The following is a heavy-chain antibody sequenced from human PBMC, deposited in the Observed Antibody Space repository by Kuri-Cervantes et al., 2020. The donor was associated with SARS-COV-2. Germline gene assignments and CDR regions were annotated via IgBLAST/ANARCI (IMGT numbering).Heavy chain of an antibody. V-gene: IGHV1-2*04. CDR2: INPNSGGT. CDR3: GRSTTFQRLVVISQGGAFDI. D-gene: IGHD3-22*01. CDR1: GYTFTGYY. Sequence: ASVKVSCKASGYTFTGYYMHWVRQAPGQGLEWMGWINPNSGGTNYAQKFQSWVTMTRDTSINTVYMELSRLRSDETAVYYCGRSTTFQRLVVISQGGAFDIWGQGTLVTVSS. J-gene: IGHJ3*02.